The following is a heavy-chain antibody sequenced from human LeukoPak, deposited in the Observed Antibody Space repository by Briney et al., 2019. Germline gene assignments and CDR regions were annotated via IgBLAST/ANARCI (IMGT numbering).Heavy chain of an antibody. J-gene: IGHJ6*03. V-gene: IGHV3-7*01. CDR2: IKQDGSEK. CDR1: GFTFSSYW. D-gene: IGHD6-13*01. CDR3: ARRSSWYLVGYHMDV. Sequence: PGGSLRLSCAASGFTFSSYWMSWVRQAPGKGLEWVANIKQDGSEKYYVDSVKGRFTISRDNAKNSLYLQMNSLRAEDTAVYYCARRSSWYLVGYHMDVWGKGTTVTVSS.